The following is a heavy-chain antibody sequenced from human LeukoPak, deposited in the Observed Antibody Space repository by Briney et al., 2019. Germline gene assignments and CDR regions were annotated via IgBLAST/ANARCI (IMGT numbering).Heavy chain of an antibody. CDR1: GFTFSSYG. J-gene: IGHJ4*02. Sequence: GGSLRLSCAASGFTFSSYGMHWVRQAPGQGLEWVAVISYDGSNEYYADSVKGRFTISRDNSKKTLYLQMNSLRAEDTAVYYCAKDFSRALSELWLPRGIWGQGTLVTVSS. CDR3: AKDFSRALSELWLPRGI. CDR2: ISYDGSNE. D-gene: IGHD6-19*01. V-gene: IGHV3-30*18.